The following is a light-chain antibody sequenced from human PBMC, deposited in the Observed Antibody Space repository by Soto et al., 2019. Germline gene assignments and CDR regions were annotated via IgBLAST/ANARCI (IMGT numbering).Light chain of an antibody. CDR1: QSVSNNY. CDR2: GAS. V-gene: IGKV3-20*01. Sequence: EIGLSQSPGTVSLSPGERATLPCRASQSVSNNYLAWYQQKPGQAPRLLIYGASNRATGIPDRFSGSGSGTDFTLTISRLEPEDFAVYYCQQYGSSGTFGQGTKVDIK. J-gene: IGKJ1*01. CDR3: QQYGSSGT.